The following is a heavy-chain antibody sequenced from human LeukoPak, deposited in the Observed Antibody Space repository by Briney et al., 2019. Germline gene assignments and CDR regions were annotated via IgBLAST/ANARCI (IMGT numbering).Heavy chain of an antibody. CDR1: GGSISSSSYY. V-gene: IGHV4-39*07. D-gene: IGHD3-22*01. J-gene: IGHJ4*02. CDR2: IYYSGST. CDR3: ASRKVTQYYYDSSGYYNDY. Sequence: SETLSLTCTVSGGSISSSSYYWGWIRQPPGKGLEWSGSIYYSGSTYYNPSLKSRVTISVDTSKNQFSLKLSSVTAADTAVYYCASRKVTQYYYDSSGYYNDYWGQGTLVTVSS.